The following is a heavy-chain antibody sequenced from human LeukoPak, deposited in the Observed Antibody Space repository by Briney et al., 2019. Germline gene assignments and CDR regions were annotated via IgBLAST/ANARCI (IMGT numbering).Heavy chain of an antibody. CDR3: VKDPSGGPFYDFWSARSPYYGLDV. Sequence: GGSLRLSCSTSGFTFNKSVMQWVRQAPGKGLEYVSAISSNGGSTDYAESVKGRFTISRDNSKNNLYLQMTSLRTDDTAVYYCVKDPSGGPFYDFWSARSPYYGLDVWGQGTTVTVSS. CDR2: ISSNGGST. V-gene: IGHV3-64D*08. J-gene: IGHJ6*02. CDR1: GFTFNKSV. D-gene: IGHD3-3*01.